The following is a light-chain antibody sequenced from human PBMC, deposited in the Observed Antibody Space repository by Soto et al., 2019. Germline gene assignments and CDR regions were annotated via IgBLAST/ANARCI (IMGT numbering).Light chain of an antibody. Sequence: DIQMTQSPSCLSASVGDRVTIACRASQSISNFLNWYQQKPGKAPKILIYAASSLQSGVPSRFSGSGSGTDFTLTISSLQPEDVATYYGQRTYNAPWTFGQGTKVDIK. CDR1: QSISNF. CDR3: QRTYNAPWT. J-gene: IGKJ1*01. V-gene: IGKV1-39*01. CDR2: AAS.